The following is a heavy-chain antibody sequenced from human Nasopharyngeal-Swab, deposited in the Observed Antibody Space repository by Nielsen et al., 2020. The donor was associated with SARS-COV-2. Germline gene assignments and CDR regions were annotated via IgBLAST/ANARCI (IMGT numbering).Heavy chain of an antibody. CDR1: GFTFSSYA. J-gene: IGHJ4*02. CDR3: AKEKSFPRYSYNH. Sequence: GASLPISCAASGFTFSSYAMSWVRQAPGKGLEWVSAISGSGGSTYYADSVKGRFTISRDNSKNTLYLQMNSLRAEDTAVYYCAKEKSFPRYSYNHWGQGTLVTVSS. CDR2: ISGSGGST. D-gene: IGHD5-18*01. V-gene: IGHV3-23*01.